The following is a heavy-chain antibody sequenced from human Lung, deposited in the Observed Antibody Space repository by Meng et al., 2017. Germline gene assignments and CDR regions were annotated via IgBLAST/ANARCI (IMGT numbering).Heavy chain of an antibody. J-gene: IGHJ4*02. Sequence: QGHLGQWGGGLVKPLETRSLTCGVSGCYFSDYDWSWIRQPPGKGLEWIGEINHSGSTNYNPSLESRATISVDTSQNNLSLKLSSVTAADSAVYYCARGPTTMAHDFDYWGQGTLVTVSS. CDR2: INHSGST. CDR3: ARGPTTMAHDFDY. V-gene: IGHV4-34*01. D-gene: IGHD4-11*01. CDR1: GCYFSDYD.